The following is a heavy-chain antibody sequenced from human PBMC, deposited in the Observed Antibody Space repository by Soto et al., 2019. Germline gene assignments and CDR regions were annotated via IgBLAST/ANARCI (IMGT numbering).Heavy chain of an antibody. CDR3: ARRLRTGKYFGY. V-gene: IGHV4-39*01. CDR2: TSYSGAS. Sequence: PSETLSLTGTVSGGSIRNSDYCWVWIRQPPGKGLEWIGSTSYSGASYYSPSRRSRITCPVNTSENQFSVRLSSATGADTAVYYCARRLRTGKYFGYWGQGTLVTVSS. CDR1: GGSIRNSDYC. J-gene: IGHJ4*02. D-gene: IGHD1-1*01.